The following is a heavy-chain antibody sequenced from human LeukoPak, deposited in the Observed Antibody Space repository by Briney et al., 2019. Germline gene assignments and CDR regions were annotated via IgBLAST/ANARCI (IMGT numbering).Heavy chain of an antibody. V-gene: IGHV3-48*03. CDR1: GFTFSSYE. D-gene: IGHD6-19*01. CDR3: VRGLGYSSGRDDY. CDR2: ISSSGSTI. Sequence: GGSLRLSCAASGFTFSSYEMNWLRQAPGKGLEWVSYISSSGSTIHYADSVKGRFTISRDNAKNSLYLQMHSLRAEDTAVYYCVRGLGYSSGRDDYWGQGTLVTVSS. J-gene: IGHJ4*02.